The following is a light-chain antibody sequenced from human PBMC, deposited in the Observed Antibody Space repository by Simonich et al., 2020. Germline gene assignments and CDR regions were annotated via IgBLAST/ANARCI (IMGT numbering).Light chain of an antibody. V-gene: IGKV3-15*01. Sequence: EIVMTQSPATLSVSPGERATLSCRASQSVSSNLAWYQQKPGQAPRLLIYGASTRATGIPARFSGSGSGTDCTLTISSLQAEDVAVYYCQQYYSTPQTFGQGTKVEIK. CDR2: GAS. CDR1: QSVSSN. J-gene: IGKJ1*01. CDR3: QQYYSTPQT.